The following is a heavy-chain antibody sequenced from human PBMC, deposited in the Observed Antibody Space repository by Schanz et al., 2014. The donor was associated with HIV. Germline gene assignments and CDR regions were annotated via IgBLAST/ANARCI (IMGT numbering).Heavy chain of an antibody. Sequence: QVQLVQSGPEVKKPGASVRVSCETSGYTFSDYDINWVRQAPGQGLEWMGWGNPESGNTGMADKFRGRLSLTRFTSTGTAYMELDSLTSGDTAIYYCVRAASFHFDKEGYYRNWYFDFWGRGTLVAVSS. CDR3: VRAASFHFDKEGYYRNWYFDF. J-gene: IGHJ2*01. V-gene: IGHV1-8*02. CDR1: GYTFSDYD. CDR2: GNPESGNT. D-gene: IGHD1-26*01.